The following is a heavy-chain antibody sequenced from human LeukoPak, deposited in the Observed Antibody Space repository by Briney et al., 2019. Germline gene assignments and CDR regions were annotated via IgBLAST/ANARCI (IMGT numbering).Heavy chain of an antibody. CDR1: GFTFGSYW. Sequence: PGGSLRLSCAASGFTFGSYWMHWVRQAPGKGLVWVSRINTDGGDTIYADSVKGRFTISRDNAKNTLLLQMNSLRAEDTAVYYCARDERIVGASGQDYWGQGTLVTVSS. CDR2: INTDGGDT. D-gene: IGHD1-26*01. CDR3: ARDERIVGASGQDY. V-gene: IGHV3-74*01. J-gene: IGHJ4*02.